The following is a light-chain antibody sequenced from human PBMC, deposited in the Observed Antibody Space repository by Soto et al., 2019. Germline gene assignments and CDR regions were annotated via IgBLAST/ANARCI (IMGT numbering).Light chain of an antibody. J-gene: IGLJ1*01. CDR3: SSYTRSSIL. CDR1: SSDVGSYNY. CDR2: EVR. Sequence: QSVLTQPASVSGSPGQSITISCTGTSSDVGSYNYVSWYQQHPGKAPKLMIYEVRDRPSGISSRFSGSKSGNTASLTISGLQTEDEADYYCSSYTRSSILFGTGTKVIV. V-gene: IGLV2-14*01.